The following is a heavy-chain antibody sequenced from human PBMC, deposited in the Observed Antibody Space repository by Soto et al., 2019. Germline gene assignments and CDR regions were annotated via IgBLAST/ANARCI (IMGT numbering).Heavy chain of an antibody. CDR1: GGSISSGDYY. D-gene: IGHD4-4*01. CDR3: AREEKPLQPFDY. J-gene: IGHJ4*02. V-gene: IGHV4-30-4*01. CDR2: IYYSWST. Sequence: PSETLSLTCTVSGGSISSGDYYWSWIRQPPGKGLEWIGYIYYSWSTYYNPSLKSRVTISVDTSKNQFSLKLSSVTAADTAVYYCAREEKPLQPFDYWGQGTPVTVSS.